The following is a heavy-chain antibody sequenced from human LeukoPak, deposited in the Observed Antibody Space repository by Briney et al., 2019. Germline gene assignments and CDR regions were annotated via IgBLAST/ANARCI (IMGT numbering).Heavy chain of an antibody. Sequence: PGGSLRLSCAASGFIVSSYGMHWVRQAPGKGLEWVAVIWYDGSNKYYADSVKGRFTISRDNSKNTLYLQMNSLRAEDTAVYYCARGDYDSSGYLFDYWGQGTLVTVSS. CDR3: ARGDYDSSGYLFDY. V-gene: IGHV3-33*08. J-gene: IGHJ4*02. CDR2: IWYDGSNK. D-gene: IGHD3-22*01. CDR1: GFIVSSYG.